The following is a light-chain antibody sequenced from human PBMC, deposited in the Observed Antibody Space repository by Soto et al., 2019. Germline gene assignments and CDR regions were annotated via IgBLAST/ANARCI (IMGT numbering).Light chain of an antibody. Sequence: AIQMTQSPSSLSASVGDRVTITCRASQGIGNDLAWYQQRPGKAPKLLIYGASNVQSGVPSRFSGSGSGTDFTFIINSLQPEDFATYYCLQDYNYPRTFGQGTKVEIK. CDR3: LQDYNYPRT. J-gene: IGKJ1*01. CDR2: GAS. CDR1: QGIGND. V-gene: IGKV1-6*01.